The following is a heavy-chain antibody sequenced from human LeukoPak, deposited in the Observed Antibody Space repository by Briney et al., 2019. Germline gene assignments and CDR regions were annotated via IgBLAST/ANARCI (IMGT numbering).Heavy chain of an antibody. CDR3: ARARGTMVDAFDI. Sequence: PGGSLRLSCAASGFTFSILSMNWVRQAPGKGLEWVSYISSSSSSIYYADSVKGRFTVSRDNAKNSLYLQMNSLRAEDTAVFYCARARGTMVDAFDIWGQGTMVTVSS. D-gene: IGHD3-10*01. J-gene: IGHJ3*02. CDR1: GFTFSILS. V-gene: IGHV3-48*01. CDR2: ISSSSSSI.